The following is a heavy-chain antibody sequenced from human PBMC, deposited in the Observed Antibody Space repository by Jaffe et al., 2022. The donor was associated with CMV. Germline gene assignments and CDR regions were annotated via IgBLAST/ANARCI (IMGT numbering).Heavy chain of an antibody. Sequence: QVQLVQSGAEVKKPGASVKVSCKASGYTFTSYAMHWVRQAPGQRLEWMGWINAGNGNTKYSQKFQGRVTITRDTSASTAYMELSSLRSEDTAVYYCARDQIVGAKHPNWFDPWGQGTLVTVSS. D-gene: IGHD1-26*01. J-gene: IGHJ5*02. CDR2: INAGNGNT. V-gene: IGHV1-3*01. CDR1: GYTFTSYA. CDR3: ARDQIVGAKHPNWFDP.